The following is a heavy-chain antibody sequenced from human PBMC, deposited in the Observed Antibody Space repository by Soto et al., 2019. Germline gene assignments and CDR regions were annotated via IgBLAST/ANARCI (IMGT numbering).Heavy chain of an antibody. CDR1: GYTFTSYD. Sequence: AAVKVSCKASGYTFTSYDINWVRQATGQGLEWMGWMNPNSGNTRYAQKFQGRVTMTRNTSISTVYMELSSLRSDDTAVYYCASHDPGARFDPWGQGPLVTVS. D-gene: IGHD1-1*01. CDR2: MNPNSGNT. V-gene: IGHV1-8*01. CDR3: ASHDPGARFDP. J-gene: IGHJ5*02.